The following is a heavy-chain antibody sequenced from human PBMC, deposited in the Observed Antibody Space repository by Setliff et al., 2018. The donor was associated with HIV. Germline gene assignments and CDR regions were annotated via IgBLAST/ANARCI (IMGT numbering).Heavy chain of an antibody. V-gene: IGHV4-59*08. CDR3: GRQVPVPGVAVTPIDY. CDR1: GDSIRGYY. Sequence: SETLSLTCTVSGDSIRGYYWTWIRQPPGKGLEWIGFIFYTGSTTYNPSLNSRVTISVDTSKNQFSLKLSSVTAADTAVYYCGRQVPVPGVAVTPIDYWGQGTLVTVSS. CDR2: IFYTGST. J-gene: IGHJ4*02. D-gene: IGHD3-22*01.